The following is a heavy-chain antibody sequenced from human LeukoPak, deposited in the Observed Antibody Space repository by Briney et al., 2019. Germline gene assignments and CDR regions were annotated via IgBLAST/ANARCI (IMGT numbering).Heavy chain of an antibody. CDR2: INHSGST. V-gene: IGHV4-34*01. J-gene: IGHJ4*02. D-gene: IGHD2-2*01. CDR3: ARGAMNCSSTSCYVSHFDY. Sequence: PSETLSLTCAVYGGSFSGYYWSWIRQPPGKGLEWIGEINHSGSTNYNPSLKSRVTISVGTSKNQFSLKLSSVTAADTAVYYCARGAMNCSSTSCYVSHFDYRGQGTLVTVSS. CDR1: GGSFSGYY.